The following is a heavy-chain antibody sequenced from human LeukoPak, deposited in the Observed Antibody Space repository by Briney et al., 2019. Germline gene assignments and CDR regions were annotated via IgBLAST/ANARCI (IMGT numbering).Heavy chain of an antibody. CDR1: GGSFSGYY. CDR3: ARAQYSSSWLQYYYYGMDV. CDR2: INHSGST. V-gene: IGHV4-34*01. D-gene: IGHD6-13*01. J-gene: IGHJ6*02. Sequence: SETLSLTCAVYGGSFSGYYWSWIRQPPGKGLEWIGEINHSGSTNYNPSLKSRVTISVDTSKNQFSLKLSSVTAADTAVYYCARAQYSSSWLQYYYYGMDVWGQGTTVTVSS.